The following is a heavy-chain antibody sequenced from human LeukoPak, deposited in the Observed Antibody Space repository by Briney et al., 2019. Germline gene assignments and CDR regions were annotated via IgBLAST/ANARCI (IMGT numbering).Heavy chain of an antibody. CDR1: GFTFSSYS. J-gene: IGHJ4*02. CDR3: AKSLGGIVLIKGSGPFDY. CDR2: ISSSSSYI. V-gene: IGHV3-21*04. D-gene: IGHD2/OR15-2a*01. Sequence: GGSLRLSCAASGFTFSSYSMNWVRQAPGKGLEWVSSISSSSSYIYYADSVKGRFTISRDNSKNTLYLQMNSLRAEDTAVYYCAKSLGGIVLIKGSGPFDYWGQGTLVTVSS.